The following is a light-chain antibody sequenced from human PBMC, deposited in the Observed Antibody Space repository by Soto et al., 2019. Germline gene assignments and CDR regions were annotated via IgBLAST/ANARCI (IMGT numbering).Light chain of an antibody. CDR2: GAS. CDR1: QSVSSLY. J-gene: IGKJ3*01. Sequence: EVVLTQSPVTLSLSPGERATLSCRASQSVSSLYLAWYQQKPGQPPRLLIYGASSRATDIPDRFIGSGSGTEFTLTIARLAPEDFAMYYCQQYGSSPFTFGPGTNVDI. CDR3: QQYGSSPFT. V-gene: IGKV3-20*01.